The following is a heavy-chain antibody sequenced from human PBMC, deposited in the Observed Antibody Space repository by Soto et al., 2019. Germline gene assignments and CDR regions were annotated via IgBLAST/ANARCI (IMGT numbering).Heavy chain of an antibody. CDR3: ARVNYDFWSGTFESGMDV. V-gene: IGHV4-34*01. Sequence: SLTCAVYGGSFSGYYWSWIRQPPGKGLEWIGEINHSGSTNYNPSLKSRVTISVDTSKNQFSLKLSSVTAADTAVYYCARVNYDFWSGTFESGMDVWGQGTTVTVSS. CDR1: GGSFSGYY. D-gene: IGHD3-3*01. CDR2: INHSGST. J-gene: IGHJ6*02.